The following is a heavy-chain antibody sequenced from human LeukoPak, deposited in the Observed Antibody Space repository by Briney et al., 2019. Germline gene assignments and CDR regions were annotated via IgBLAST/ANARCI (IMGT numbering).Heavy chain of an antibody. CDR2: INHSGGT. J-gene: IGHJ6*02. V-gene: IGHV4-34*01. Sequence: SETLSLTCAVHGGSFSGYYWSWIRQPPGKGLEWIGEINHSGGTNYNPSLKSRVTTSVDTSKNKFSLKLSSVTAADTAVYYCARGPGDVWGQGTTVTVSS. CDR3: ARGPGDV. CDR1: GGSFSGYY.